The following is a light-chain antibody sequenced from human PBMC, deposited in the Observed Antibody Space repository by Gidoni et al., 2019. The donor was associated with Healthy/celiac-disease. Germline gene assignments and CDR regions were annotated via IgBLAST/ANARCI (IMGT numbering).Light chain of an antibody. CDR2: GAS. J-gene: IGKJ4*01. CDR1: QSVSSN. V-gene: IGKV3-15*01. CDR3: QQYNNWPPLT. Sequence: EIVMTQSPATLSVSPGERATLSCRASQSVSSNLAWYQQKPGQAPRLLIYGASTRATGIPARFSGIGSGTEFTLTISSLQSEDFAVYYCQQYNNWPPLTFGGXTKVEIK.